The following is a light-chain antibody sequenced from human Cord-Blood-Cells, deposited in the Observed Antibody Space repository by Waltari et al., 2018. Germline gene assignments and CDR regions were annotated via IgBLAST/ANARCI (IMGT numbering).Light chain of an antibody. CDR1: SSAVGSYNL. J-gene: IGLJ3*02. CDR2: EGS. CDR3: CSYAGSSTV. Sequence: QSALTQPASVSGSPGQSITISCTATSSAVGSYNLVSWYQQHPGKAPKQMIYEGSKRPSGVSNRFSGSKSGNTASLTISGLQAEDEADYYCCSYAGSSTVFGGGTKLTVL. V-gene: IGLV2-23*01.